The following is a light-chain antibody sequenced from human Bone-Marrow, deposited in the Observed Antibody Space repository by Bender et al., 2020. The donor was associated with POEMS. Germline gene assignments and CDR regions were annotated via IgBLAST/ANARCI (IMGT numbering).Light chain of an antibody. CDR1: KLGEEY. V-gene: IGLV3-1*01. CDR3: QSWGSNTAV. Sequence: SYELTQPPSVSVSPGQTATITCSGEKLGEEYACWYQQKPGQSPVVVIYKDTKRPSGIPERFSGSTSGNTASLAISGTQTMGEADYYCQSWGSNTAVFGGGTKLTVL. CDR2: KDT. J-gene: IGLJ2*01.